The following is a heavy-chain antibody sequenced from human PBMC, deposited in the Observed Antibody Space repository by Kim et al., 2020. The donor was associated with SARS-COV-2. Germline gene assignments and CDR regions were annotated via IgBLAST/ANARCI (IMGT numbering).Heavy chain of an antibody. V-gene: IGHV1-18*04. J-gene: IGHJ4*02. Sequence: ASVKVSCKACGYMFTSYGFSWVWQAPGQGLEWLGWISARDGNTKYGQKVQGRVIMTTDTSTNTDYMELWSLRSDDTAMYYCARGAYGDVSFDYWGQGTLV. CDR1: GYMFTSYG. CDR2: ISARDGNT. D-gene: IGHD4-17*01. CDR3: ARGAYGDVSFDY.